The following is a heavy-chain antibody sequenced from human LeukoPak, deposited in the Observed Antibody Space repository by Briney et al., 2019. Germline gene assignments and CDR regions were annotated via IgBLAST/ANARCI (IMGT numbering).Heavy chain of an antibody. J-gene: IGHJ6*02. Sequence: PGGSLRLSCAASGFTFSDYYMSWLRQAPGKGLEWVSYISSSSSYTNYADSVKGRFTISRDNAKNSLYLQMNSLRAEDTAVYYCARVSLNYDILTGYFPSRYYYGMDVWGQGTTVTVSS. V-gene: IGHV3-11*06. D-gene: IGHD3-9*01. CDR1: GFTFSDYY. CDR3: ARVSLNYDILTGYFPSRYYYGMDV. CDR2: ISSSSSYT.